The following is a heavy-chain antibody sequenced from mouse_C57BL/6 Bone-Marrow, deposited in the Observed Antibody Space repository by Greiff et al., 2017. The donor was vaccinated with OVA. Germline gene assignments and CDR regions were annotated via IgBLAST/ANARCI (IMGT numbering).Heavy chain of an antibody. D-gene: IGHD1-1*01. V-gene: IGHV5-6*01. CDR3: ARHDLLLRFGGYFDV. CDR2: ISSGGSYT. CDR1: GFTFSSYG. Sequence: EVNVVESGGDLVKPGGSLKLSCAASGFTFSSYGMSWVRQTPDKRLEWVATISSGGSYTYYPDSVKGRFTISRDNAKNTLYLQMSSLKSEDTAMYYCARHDLLLRFGGYFDVWGTGTTVTVSS. J-gene: IGHJ1*03.